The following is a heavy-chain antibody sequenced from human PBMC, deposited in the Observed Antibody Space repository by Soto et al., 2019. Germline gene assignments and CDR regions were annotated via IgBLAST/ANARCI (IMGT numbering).Heavy chain of an antibody. CDR3: AKDFIGYCSSVNCHIVDF. J-gene: IGHJ4*02. V-gene: IGHV3-30*18. D-gene: IGHD2-15*01. CDR2: ISNDGGKE. CDR1: GFSFSTYA. Sequence: QVQLVESGGGVVQPGTSLRLSCEASGFSFSTYAIHWVRQAPGKGLDWVAGISNDGGKEHYSDSVKGRFTISKDKSKNTVYLQMTGLRSDDTAVYYCAKDFIGYCSSVNCHIVDFWGQGTLVTVPS.